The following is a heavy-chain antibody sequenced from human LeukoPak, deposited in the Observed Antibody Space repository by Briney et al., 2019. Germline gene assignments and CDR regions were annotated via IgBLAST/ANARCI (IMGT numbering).Heavy chain of an antibody. Sequence: PGGSLRLSCAASGFTFSDYYMSWIRQAPGKGLEWVSYISSSGSTIYYADSVKGRFTIPRDNAKNSLYLQVNSLRAEDTAVYYCARDSPDQLFYQPRDAFDIWGQGTMVTVSS. CDR3: ARDSPDQLFYQPRDAFDI. CDR1: GFTFSDYY. D-gene: IGHD2-2*01. J-gene: IGHJ3*02. CDR2: ISSSGSTI. V-gene: IGHV3-11*01.